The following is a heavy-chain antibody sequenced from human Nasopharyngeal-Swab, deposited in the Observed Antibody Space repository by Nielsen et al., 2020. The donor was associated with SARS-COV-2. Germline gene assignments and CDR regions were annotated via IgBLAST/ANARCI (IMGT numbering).Heavy chain of an antibody. CDR2: VYYSGST. CDR1: GGSISSSSYY. D-gene: IGHD3-16*02. CDR3: ARGMGSDYVWGSYRYEDYFDY. Sequence: SETLSLTCTVSGGSISSSSYYWGWIRQPPGKGLECIGTVYYSGSTYYNPSLKSRVTISVDTSKNQFSLKLISVTAADTAVYYCARGMGSDYVWGSYRYEDYFDYWGQGTLVTVSS. V-gene: IGHV4-39*07. J-gene: IGHJ4*02.